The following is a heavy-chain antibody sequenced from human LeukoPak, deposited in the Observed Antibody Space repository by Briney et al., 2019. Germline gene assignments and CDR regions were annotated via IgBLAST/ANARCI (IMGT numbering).Heavy chain of an antibody. J-gene: IGHJ3*02. CDR3: ARLDGKDACDI. CDR2: IYSGGST. Sequence: PGGSLGLSCAASGFTVSSNYMSWVRQAPGKGLEWVSVIYSGGSTYYADSVKGRFTISRDNSKNTLYLQMDSLRAGYTAVYYCARLDGKDACDIWGQGTMVTVSS. CDR1: GFTVSSNY. D-gene: IGHD1-26*01. V-gene: IGHV3-53*01.